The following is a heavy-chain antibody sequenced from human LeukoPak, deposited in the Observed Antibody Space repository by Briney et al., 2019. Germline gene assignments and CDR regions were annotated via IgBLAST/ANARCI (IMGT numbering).Heavy chain of an antibody. Sequence: EASVKVSCKASGGTFSSYAISWVRQAPGQGLEWMGGIIPIFGTANYAQKFQGRVTITADESTSTAYMELSSLRSEDTAVYYCASPGGGYFDTSTPFDYWGQGTLVTVSS. V-gene: IGHV1-69*13. CDR3: ASPGGGYFDTSTPFDY. CDR2: IIPIFGTA. D-gene: IGHD3-9*01. CDR1: GGTFSSYA. J-gene: IGHJ4*02.